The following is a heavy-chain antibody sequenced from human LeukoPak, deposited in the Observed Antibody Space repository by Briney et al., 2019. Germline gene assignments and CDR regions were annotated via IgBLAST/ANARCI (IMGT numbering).Heavy chain of an antibody. J-gene: IGHJ4*02. CDR3: ARGFTTLTDEGY. CDR2: ISGSNSYI. V-gene: IGHV3-21*01. D-gene: IGHD3-3*01. CDR1: GFTFSSYT. Sequence: PGRSLRPSCAASGFTFSSYTMHWIRQALGKGLEWVSSISGSNSYIFYADSAKGRFTVSRDNAKDSLCVEWDRLRAEDTAVYYCARGFTTLTDEGYWGEGTLVTVSS.